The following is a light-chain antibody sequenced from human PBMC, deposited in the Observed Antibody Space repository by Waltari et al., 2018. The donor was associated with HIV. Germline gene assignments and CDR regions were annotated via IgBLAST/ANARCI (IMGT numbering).Light chain of an antibody. Sequence: EIVLTQSPGTLSLSPGERATLSCTASQSVSSNYIAWYQQKPGQAPRLLIYDASSRATGIPDRCSGSGSGTDFTLAISRLEPEDFAVYYCHQYGSFCTFGQGTKLEIK. CDR3: HQYGSFCT. CDR1: QSVSSNY. CDR2: DAS. V-gene: IGKV3-20*01. J-gene: IGKJ2*02.